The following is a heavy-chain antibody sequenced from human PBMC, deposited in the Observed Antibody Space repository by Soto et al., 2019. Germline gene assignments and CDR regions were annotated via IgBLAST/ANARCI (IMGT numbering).Heavy chain of an antibody. J-gene: IGHJ3*02. CDR3: AADRRGQFDI. Sequence: GASVKVSCKASGFTFTSSAVQRVRQARGQRLEWIGWIVVGSGNTNYAQKFQERVTITRDMSTSTAYMELSSLRSEDTAVYYCAADRRGQFDIWGQGTMVTVSS. V-gene: IGHV1-58*01. D-gene: IGHD3-16*01. CDR2: IVVGSGNT. CDR1: GFTFTSSA.